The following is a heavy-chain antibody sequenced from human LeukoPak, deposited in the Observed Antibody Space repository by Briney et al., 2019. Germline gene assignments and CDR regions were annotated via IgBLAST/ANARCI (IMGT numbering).Heavy chain of an antibody. CDR3: ARTPTSSYKYYFDY. V-gene: IGHV5-51*01. J-gene: IGHJ4*02. Sequence: GEPLKISCQGYGYSFSTYWIGWVRQMPGKGLEWMGIIYPGDSDTRYSPSFEGRVTISADTSVNTAYLQWSSLRASDTAIYYCARTPTSSYKYYFDYWGQGTLATVSS. D-gene: IGHD1-1*01. CDR2: IYPGDSDT. CDR1: GYSFSTYW.